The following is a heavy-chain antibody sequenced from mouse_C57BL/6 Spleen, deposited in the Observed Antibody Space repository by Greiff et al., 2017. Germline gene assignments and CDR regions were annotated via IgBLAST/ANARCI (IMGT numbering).Heavy chain of an antibody. CDR2: FHPNSGST. D-gene: IGHD1-1*01. J-gene: IGHJ2*01. V-gene: IGHV1-64*01. Sequence: VQLQQPGAELVKPGASVKLSCKASGYTFTSYWMHWVKQRPGQGLEWIGMFHPNSGSTNYNEKFKSKATLTVDKSSSTAYMQLSSLTSEDSAVYYCARETYGSFDYWGQGTTLTVSS. CDR1: GYTFTSYW. CDR3: ARETYGSFDY.